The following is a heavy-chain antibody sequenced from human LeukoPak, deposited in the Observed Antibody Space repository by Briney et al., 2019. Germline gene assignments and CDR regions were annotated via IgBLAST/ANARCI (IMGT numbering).Heavy chain of an antibody. D-gene: IGHD5-18*01. Sequence: TPSETLSLTCTVSGGSISSGSYYWSWIRLPAGKGLEWIGRIYTSGSTNYNPSLKSRVTISVDTSKNQFSLKLSSVTAADTAVYYCARPSWVDTAFDYWGQGTLVTVSS. J-gene: IGHJ4*02. CDR1: GGSISSGSYY. V-gene: IGHV4-61*02. CDR2: IYTSGST. CDR3: ARPSWVDTAFDY.